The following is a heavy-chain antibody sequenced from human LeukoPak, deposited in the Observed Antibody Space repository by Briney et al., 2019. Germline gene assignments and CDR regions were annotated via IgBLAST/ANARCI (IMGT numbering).Heavy chain of an antibody. Sequence: SETLSLTCTVSGASISNYYWTWIRQPPGKGLEWIGYIYYSGSTNYNPSLKSRVTISVDTSKNQFSLKLSSVTAADTAVYYCARGPLGDEFADAFDIWGQGTMVTVSS. CDR2: IYYSGST. CDR1: GASISNYY. V-gene: IGHV4-59*01. J-gene: IGHJ3*02. CDR3: ARGPLGDEFADAFDI. D-gene: IGHD4-17*01.